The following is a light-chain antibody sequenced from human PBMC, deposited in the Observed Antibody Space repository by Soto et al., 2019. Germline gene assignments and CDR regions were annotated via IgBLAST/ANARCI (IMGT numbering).Light chain of an antibody. CDR1: QGIANS. V-gene: IGKV1-8*01. Sequence: AIRMTQSPSSLSASTGDRVSITCRASQGIANSLAWYQQKPWKAPKLLMYGASTLQSGVPLRFSGSGSGTDFTLTISSLQSQDFATYYCQQYYSYPQVTFGPGTRLEIK. CDR3: QQYYSYPQVT. CDR2: GAS. J-gene: IGKJ5*01.